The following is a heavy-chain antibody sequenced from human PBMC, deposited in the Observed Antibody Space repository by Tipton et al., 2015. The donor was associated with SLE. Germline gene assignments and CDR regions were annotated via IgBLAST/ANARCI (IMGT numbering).Heavy chain of an antibody. V-gene: IGHV3-64*04. CDR1: GFTFSSYA. CDR2: ISSDGGNK. CDR3: ARELRVGSPHFYYYGMDV. Sequence: SLRLSCSASGFTFSSYAMHWVRQAPGKGLEYVSVISSDGGNKYYADSVKGRFTISRDNSKNTLYLQMNSLRAEDTAVYYCARELRVGSPHFYYYGMDVWGQGTTVTVSS. J-gene: IGHJ6*02.